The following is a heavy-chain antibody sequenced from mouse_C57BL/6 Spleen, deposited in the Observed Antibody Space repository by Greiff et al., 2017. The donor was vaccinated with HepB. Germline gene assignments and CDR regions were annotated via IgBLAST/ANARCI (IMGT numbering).Heavy chain of an antibody. V-gene: IGHV1-69*01. CDR1: GYTFTSYW. D-gene: IGHD1-1*01. Sequence: VQLQQPGAELVMPGASVKLSCKASGYTFTSYWMHWVKQRPGQGLEWIGEIDPSDSYTNYNQKFKGKSTLTVDKSSSTAYMQLSSLTSEDSAVYYCARPSYYGSSLYYFDYWGQGTTLTVSS. CDR3: ARPSYYGSSLYYFDY. CDR2: IDPSDSYT. J-gene: IGHJ2*01.